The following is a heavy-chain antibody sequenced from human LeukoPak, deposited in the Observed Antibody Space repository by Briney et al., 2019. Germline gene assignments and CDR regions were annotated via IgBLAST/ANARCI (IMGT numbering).Heavy chain of an antibody. Sequence: GGSLRLSGAASGFTFDDYGMHWVRQAPGKGLEWVSGISWNSGSIGYADSVKGRFTISRDNAKNSLYLQMTSLRAEDTALYYCAKDFGGTVLAYWGQGTLVTVSS. V-gene: IGHV3-9*01. CDR2: ISWNSGSI. J-gene: IGHJ4*02. D-gene: IGHD2-8*02. CDR1: GFTFDDYG. CDR3: AKDFGGTVLAY.